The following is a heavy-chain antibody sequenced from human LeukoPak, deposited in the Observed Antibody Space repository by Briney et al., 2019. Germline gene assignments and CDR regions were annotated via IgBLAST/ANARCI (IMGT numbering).Heavy chain of an antibody. J-gene: IGHJ4*02. CDR3: ARDPSYCSGGTCYPYFDD. CDR1: GFTFSSYV. D-gene: IGHD2-15*01. CDR2: ISGSGVNT. V-gene: IGHV3-23*01. Sequence: GGSLRLSCAGSGFTFSSYVMSWVRQAPGKGLEWVSVISGSGVNTDYADSVKGRFTISRDNAKNSLFLQMKSLRVEDTALYYCARDPSYCSGGTCYPYFDDWGQGTLVTVSS.